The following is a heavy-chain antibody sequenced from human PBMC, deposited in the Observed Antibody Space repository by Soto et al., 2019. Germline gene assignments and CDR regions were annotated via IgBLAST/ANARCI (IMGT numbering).Heavy chain of an antibody. V-gene: IGHV1-69*01. J-gene: IGHJ5*01. CDR1: GGTFSSYA. CDR3: ARVTSMVRGVIDNWFDP. Sequence: QVPLVQSGAEVKKPGSSVTVSCKASGGTFSSYAIHWVRQAPGQGLEWMGGIIPMYGPAKYAQRVQGRVTITADESTTTVYMELTSLTSQDTAVYYCARVTSMVRGVIDNWFDPWGQGTLVTVSS. D-gene: IGHD3-10*01. CDR2: IIPMYGPA.